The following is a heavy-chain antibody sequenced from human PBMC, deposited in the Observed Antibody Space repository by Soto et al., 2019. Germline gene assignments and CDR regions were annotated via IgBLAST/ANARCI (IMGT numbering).Heavy chain of an antibody. V-gene: IGHV1-18*01. CDR2: ISAYNGNT. J-gene: IGHJ6*02. Sequence: ASVKVSCKASGYTFTSYAMHWVRQAPGQRLEWMGWISAYNGNTNYAQKLQGRVTMTTDTSTSTAYMELRSLRSDDTAVYYCARGICSRGSCYIYGSYYGMDVWGQGTTVTVSS. CDR3: ARGICSRGSCYIYGSYYGMDV. CDR1: GYTFTSYA. D-gene: IGHD2-15*01.